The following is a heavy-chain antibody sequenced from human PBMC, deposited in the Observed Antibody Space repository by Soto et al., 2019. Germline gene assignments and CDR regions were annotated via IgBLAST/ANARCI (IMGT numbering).Heavy chain of an antibody. CDR1: GFTLSNYA. CDR2: ISSDSRYI. Sequence: EVQLVESGGGLVQPGGSLRLSCAASGFTLSNYAVNWVRQAPGKGLEWVSYISSDSRYIYYGDSVKGRFTISRDNARNSVYLQMNSLRDEDTAVYYCARIKLVEFFFINVDVSDMVVWGQGTPVTVYS. V-gene: IGHV3-48*02. D-gene: IGHD3-16*01. CDR3: ARIKLVEFFFINVDVSDMVV. J-gene: IGHJ6*02.